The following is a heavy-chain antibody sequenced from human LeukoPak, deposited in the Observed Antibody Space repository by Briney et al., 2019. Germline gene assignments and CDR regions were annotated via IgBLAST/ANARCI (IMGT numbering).Heavy chain of an antibody. Sequence: GGSLRLSCAASGFTFSSYSMNWVRQAPGKGLEWVSSISSSSSYIYYADSVKGRFTISRDNAKNSLYLQMNSLRAEDTAVYYCASSDGYYGSGSYSGYWGQGTLVTVSS. D-gene: IGHD3-10*01. J-gene: IGHJ4*02. V-gene: IGHV3-21*01. CDR3: ASSDGYYGSGSYSGY. CDR2: ISSSSSYI. CDR1: GFTFSSYS.